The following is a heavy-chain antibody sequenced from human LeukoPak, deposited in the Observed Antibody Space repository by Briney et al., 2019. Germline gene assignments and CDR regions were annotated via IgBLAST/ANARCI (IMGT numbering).Heavy chain of an antibody. Sequence: SETLSLTCTVSGGSISSYYWSWIRQPAGKGLEWIGRIYTSGSTNYNPSLKSRVTMSVDTSKNQFSLKLSSVTAADTAVYYCASGGFSGGGLSGYFDLWGRGTLVTVSS. J-gene: IGHJ2*01. V-gene: IGHV4-4*07. D-gene: IGHD2-15*01. CDR2: IYTSGST. CDR1: GGSISSYY. CDR3: ASGGFSGGGLSGYFDL.